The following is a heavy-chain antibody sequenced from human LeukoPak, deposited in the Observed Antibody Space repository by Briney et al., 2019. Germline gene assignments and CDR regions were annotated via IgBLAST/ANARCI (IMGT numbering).Heavy chain of an antibody. Sequence: AASVKVSCKASGYTFTSYGISWVRQAPGQGLEWMGWISAYNGNTNYAQKLQGRVTMTTDTSTSTAYMELRSLRSDDTAVYYCARVAPLIAVDGDHSYWGQGTLDTVSS. CDR3: ARVAPLIAVDGDHSY. D-gene: IGHD6-19*01. CDR1: GYTFTSYG. J-gene: IGHJ4*02. V-gene: IGHV1-18*01. CDR2: ISAYNGNT.